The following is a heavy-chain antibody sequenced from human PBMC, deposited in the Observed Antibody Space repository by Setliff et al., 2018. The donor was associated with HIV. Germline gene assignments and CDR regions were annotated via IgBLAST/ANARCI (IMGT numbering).Heavy chain of an antibody. CDR3: ARDKEPWEGYYKYYSMDV. J-gene: IGHJ6*03. Sequence: GASVKVSCKASGYTFTSYAMHWVRQAPGQRLEWMGWINAGNGNTKYSQKFQGRVTITRDISASTAYMELSSLGSDDTAVYYCARDKEPWEGYYKYYSMDVWGKGTKVTVSS. CDR2: INAGNGNT. V-gene: IGHV1-3*01. D-gene: IGHD1-26*01. CDR1: GYTFTSYA.